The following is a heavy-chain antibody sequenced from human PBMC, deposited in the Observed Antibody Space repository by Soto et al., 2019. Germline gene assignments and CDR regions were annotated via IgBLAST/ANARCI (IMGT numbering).Heavy chain of an antibody. J-gene: IGHJ6*02. CDR3: ARVRGGATRYYYYGMDV. V-gene: IGHV3-53*01. Sequence: ESGGGLIQPGGSLRLSCAASGFTVSSNYMSWVRQAPGKGLEWVSVIYSGGSTYYADSVKGRFTISRDNSKNTLYLQMNSLRAEDTAVYYCARVRGGATRYYYYGMDVWGQGTTVTVSS. CDR1: GFTVSSNY. D-gene: IGHD1-26*01. CDR2: IYSGGST.